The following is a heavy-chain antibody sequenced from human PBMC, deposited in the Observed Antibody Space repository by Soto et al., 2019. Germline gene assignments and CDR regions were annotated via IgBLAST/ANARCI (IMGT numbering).Heavy chain of an antibody. V-gene: IGHV1-18*01. CDR2: ISAYNGNT. Sequence: ASVKVSCKASGYTFTSYGISWVRQAPGQGLEWMGWISAYNGNTNYAQKLQGRVTMTTDTSTSTADMELRSLGSDDTAVYYCARADVLRSFDWLPGPYYYYGMDGWGQGTTVTVSS. CDR1: GYTFTSYG. J-gene: IGHJ6*02. CDR3: ARADVLRSFDWLPGPYYYYGMDG. D-gene: IGHD3-9*01.